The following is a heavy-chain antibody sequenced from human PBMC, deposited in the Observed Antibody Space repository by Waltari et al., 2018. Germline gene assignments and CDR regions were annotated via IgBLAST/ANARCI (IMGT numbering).Heavy chain of an antibody. Sequence: QVQLVQSGAEVKKPGASVQVSCKASGYTFTSYGISRVRQAPGQGLEGRGWISAYNGNTNYAQKLQGRVTMTTDTSTSTAYMELRSLRSDDTAVYYCARERTILGAFDIWGQGTMVTVSS. CDR2: ISAYNGNT. CDR3: ARERTILGAFDI. CDR1: GYTFTSYG. D-gene: IGHD3-3*01. J-gene: IGHJ3*02. V-gene: IGHV1-18*01.